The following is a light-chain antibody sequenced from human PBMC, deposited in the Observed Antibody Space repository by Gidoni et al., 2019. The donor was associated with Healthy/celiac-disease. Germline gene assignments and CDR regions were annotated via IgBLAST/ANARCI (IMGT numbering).Light chain of an antibody. CDR3: MQALQTPFT. CDR1: QSLLLSNGYNY. V-gene: IGKV2-28*01. Sequence: DIVMTQSPLSLPVTPGEPASISCRSSQSLLLSNGYNYLDWYLQKPGQSPQLLIYLGSNRASGVPDRFSGSGSGTDFTLKISRVEAEDFGVYYCMQALQTPFTFGPXTKVDIK. J-gene: IGKJ3*01. CDR2: LGS.